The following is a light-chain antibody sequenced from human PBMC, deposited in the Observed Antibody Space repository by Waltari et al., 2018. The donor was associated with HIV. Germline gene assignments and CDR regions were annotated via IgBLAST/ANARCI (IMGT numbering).Light chain of an antibody. CDR2: EVS. Sequence: QSALTQPASVSGSPGQSTTLSCTGTSNDVGYYNLVSWYQQDPGKAPKVMIYEVSKRPSGVSNRFSGSKSGNTASLTISGLQAEDEADYYCGSYAGSNAYVFGIGTKVTVL. CDR1: SNDVGYYNL. CDR3: GSYAGSNAYV. J-gene: IGLJ1*01. V-gene: IGLV2-23*02.